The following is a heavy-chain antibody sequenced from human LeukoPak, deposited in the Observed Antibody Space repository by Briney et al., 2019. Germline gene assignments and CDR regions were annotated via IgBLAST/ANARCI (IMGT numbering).Heavy chain of an antibody. CDR1: GFTFSDYH. J-gene: IGHJ4*02. V-gene: IGHV3-11*04. Sequence: GGSLRLSCAASGFTFSDYHMSWIRQAPGKGLEWVSYISSSDGTMYYADSVKGRFTISRDNAKNTLYLQMNSLRAEDTAVYYCAKDVVPPYSSGWYGFDYWGQGTLVTVSS. D-gene: IGHD6-19*01. CDR2: ISSSDGTM. CDR3: AKDVVPPYSSGWYGFDY.